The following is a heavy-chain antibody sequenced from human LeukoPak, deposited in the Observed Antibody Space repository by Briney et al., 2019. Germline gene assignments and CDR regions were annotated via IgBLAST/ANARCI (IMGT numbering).Heavy chain of an antibody. CDR2: INHSGST. V-gene: IGHV4-39*07. D-gene: IGHD1-1*01. CDR1: GGSISSSSYF. CDR3: ARDLHNWNVRSYFDY. J-gene: IGHJ4*02. Sequence: SETLSLTCTVSGGSISSSSYFWGWIRQPPGKGLEWIGEINHSGSTNYNPSLKSRVTISVDTSKNQFSLKLSSVTAADTAVYYCARDLHNWNVRSYFDYWGQGTLVTVSS.